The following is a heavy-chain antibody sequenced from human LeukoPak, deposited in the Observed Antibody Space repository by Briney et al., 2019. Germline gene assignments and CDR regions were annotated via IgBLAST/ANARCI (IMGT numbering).Heavy chain of an antibody. CDR1: GGSISSYY. CDR3: ARDTYDFDV. V-gene: IGHV4-59*01. CDR2: IYYSGST. D-gene: IGHD5-12*01. Sequence: SETLSLTCTVSGGSISSYYWSWIRQPPGKGLEWIGYIYYSGSTNYDPSLKSRVTISVDTSKNQFSLKLSSVTAADTAVYYCARDTYDFDVWGQGTMVTVSS. J-gene: IGHJ3*01.